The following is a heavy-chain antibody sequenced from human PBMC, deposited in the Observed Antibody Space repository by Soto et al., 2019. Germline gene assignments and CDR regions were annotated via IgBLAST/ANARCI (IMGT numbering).Heavy chain of an antibody. Sequence: GGSLRLSCAASGFTFSSYAMHWVRQAPGKGLEWVAVISYDGSNKYYADSVKGRFTISRDNSENTLYLQMNSLRAEDTAVYYCARDYFDYWGQGTLVTVSS. CDR1: GFTFSSYA. CDR3: ARDYFDY. V-gene: IGHV3-30-3*01. CDR2: ISYDGSNK. J-gene: IGHJ4*02.